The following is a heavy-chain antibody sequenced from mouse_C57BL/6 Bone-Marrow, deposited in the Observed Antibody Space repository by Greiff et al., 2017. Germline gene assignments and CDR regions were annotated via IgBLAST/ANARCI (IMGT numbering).Heavy chain of an antibody. CDR2: IYPRSGNT. J-gene: IGHJ3*01. D-gene: IGHD4-1*01. CDR1: GYTFTSYG. Sequence: QVQLQQPGAELARPGASVKLSCKASGYTFTSYGISWVKQRTGQGLEWIGEIYPRSGNTYYNEKFKGKATLTADKSSSTAYMELRSLTSEDSAVYFCARENWDWFAYWGQGTLVTVSA. CDR3: ARENWDWFAY. V-gene: IGHV1-81*01.